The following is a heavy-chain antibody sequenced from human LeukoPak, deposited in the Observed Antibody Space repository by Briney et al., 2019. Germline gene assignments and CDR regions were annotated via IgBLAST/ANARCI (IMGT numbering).Heavy chain of an antibody. CDR1: GGSISSYY. J-gene: IGHJ4*02. Sequence: SETLSLTCTVSGGSISSYYWSWIRQPAGKGLEWIGRIYTSGSTNYNPSLKSRVTMSVDTSKNLFSLKLSSVTAADTAVYYSARDRCSSTSCYVDYWGQGTLVTVSS. V-gene: IGHV4-4*07. CDR3: ARDRCSSTSCYVDY. CDR2: IYTSGST. D-gene: IGHD2-2*01.